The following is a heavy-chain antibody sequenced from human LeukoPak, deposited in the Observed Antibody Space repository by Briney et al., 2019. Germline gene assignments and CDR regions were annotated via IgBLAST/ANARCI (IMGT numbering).Heavy chain of an antibody. J-gene: IGHJ6*02. CDR3: VRGAASGSYYGLGV. V-gene: IGHV3-73*01. CDR1: GFTFSDST. D-gene: IGHD1-26*01. CDR2: IRNKANNYAT. Sequence: GGSLRLSCAASGFTFSDSTMHWVRQASGKGLEWVGRIRNKANNYATAYATSVKGRFTLSRDDSKNTAYLQMNSLKTEDTALYYCVRGAASGSYYGLGVWGQGTTVTVSS.